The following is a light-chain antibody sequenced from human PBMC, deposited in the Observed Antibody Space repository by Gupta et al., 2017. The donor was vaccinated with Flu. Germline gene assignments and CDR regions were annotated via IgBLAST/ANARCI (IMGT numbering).Light chain of an antibody. V-gene: IGKV3-20*01. Sequence: EIVLTQSPGTLSLSPGERATLSCRASQTINNNYLAWYQQKPGQAPRLLIYVASSRATGIPDRFSGSGSGTDFTLTISRREPEDFAVYYCQQYGNSSLYMFGQGTKLEIK. J-gene: IGKJ2*01. CDR3: QQYGNSSLYM. CDR1: QTINNNY. CDR2: VAS.